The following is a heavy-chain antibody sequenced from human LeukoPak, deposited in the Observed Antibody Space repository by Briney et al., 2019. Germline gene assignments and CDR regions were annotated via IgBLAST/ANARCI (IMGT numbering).Heavy chain of an antibody. D-gene: IGHD5-18*01. CDR2: INPDGNKK. Sequence: QPGGSLRLSCAASGFIFKSYYMNWVRQAPGKGLEWVASINPDGNKKYSADSVKGRFTISRDNAENSLYLQMNSLRVEDTAFYYCARDLAYSRLDYWGQGMLVTVSS. CDR1: GFIFKSYY. J-gene: IGHJ4*02. V-gene: IGHV3-7*01. CDR3: ARDLAYSRLDY.